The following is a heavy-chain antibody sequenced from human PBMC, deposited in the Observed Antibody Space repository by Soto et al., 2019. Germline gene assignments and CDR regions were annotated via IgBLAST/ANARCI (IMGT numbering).Heavy chain of an antibody. CDR3: ARGGREGPRIPYDK. CDR1: GYTFTDYY. CDR2: INPNPGAT. D-gene: IGHD3-16*01. V-gene: IGHV1-2*02. Sequence: ASVKVSCKASGYTFTDYYVHWVRQAPGQGLEWMGWINPNPGATHSALKFQGRVSMTRDTSISTISMQLSRLTSDDTAIYYCARGGREGPRIPYDKWGQGTPVTVSS. J-gene: IGHJ4*02.